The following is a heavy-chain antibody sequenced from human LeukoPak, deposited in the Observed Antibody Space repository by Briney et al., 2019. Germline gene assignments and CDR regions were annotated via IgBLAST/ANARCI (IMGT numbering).Heavy chain of an antibody. D-gene: IGHD2-21*02. CDR3: ARDDLCDKALDY. CDR1: GFTFSSYA. V-gene: IGHV3-30-3*01. J-gene: IGHJ4*02. CDR2: ISYDGSNK. Sequence: GGSLRLSCAASGFTFSSYAMGWGRQAPGKGLEWVAVISYDGSNKNYADSVKGRFTISRDNSKNTLYLQMNSLRAEDTAVYYCARDDLCDKALDYWGQGTLVTVSS.